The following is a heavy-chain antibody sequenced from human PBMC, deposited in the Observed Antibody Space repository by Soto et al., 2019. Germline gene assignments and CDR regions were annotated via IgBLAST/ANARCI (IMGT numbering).Heavy chain of an antibody. D-gene: IGHD6-6*01. CDR2: ISGSGGST. CDR3: AKGHQYSSSSNHFDS. V-gene: IGHV3-23*01. CDR1: GFTFSSFA. J-gene: IGHJ4*02. Sequence: LRLSCAASGFTFSSFAMSWVRQAPGKGPEWVSAISGSGGSTYYADSVKGRFTISRDNSKNTLYLQMNSLRAEDTAVYYCAKGHQYSSSSNHFDSWGQGTPVTVSS.